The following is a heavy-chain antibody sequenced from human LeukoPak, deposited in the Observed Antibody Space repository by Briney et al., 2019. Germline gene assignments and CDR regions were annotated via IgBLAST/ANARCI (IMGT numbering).Heavy chain of an antibody. D-gene: IGHD3-10*01. CDR3: AREWGRIGSGKGTGLDP. V-gene: IGHV1-46*01. CDR1: GYTFTSYY. J-gene: IGHJ5*02. Sequence: ASVKVSCKASGYTFTSYYMHWVRQAPGQGLEWMGIINPSGGNTDYAQKFQGRVTMTRDTSTSTVYMELSSLRSEDTAVYYCAREWGRIGSGKGTGLDPWGQGTLVTVSS. CDR2: INPSGGNT.